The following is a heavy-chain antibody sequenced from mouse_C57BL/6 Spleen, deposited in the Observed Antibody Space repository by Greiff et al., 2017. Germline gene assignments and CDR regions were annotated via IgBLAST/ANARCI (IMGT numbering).Heavy chain of an antibody. Sequence: VQLQQSGPELVKPGASVKISCKASGYAFSSSWMNWVKQRPGKGLEWIGRIYPGDGDTNYNGKFKGKATLTADKSSSTAYMQLSSLTSEDSAVYFCARGGYGYDGYFDYWGQGTTLTVSS. CDR3: ARGGYGYDGYFDY. J-gene: IGHJ2*01. D-gene: IGHD2-2*01. CDR2: IYPGDGDT. V-gene: IGHV1-82*01. CDR1: GYAFSSSW.